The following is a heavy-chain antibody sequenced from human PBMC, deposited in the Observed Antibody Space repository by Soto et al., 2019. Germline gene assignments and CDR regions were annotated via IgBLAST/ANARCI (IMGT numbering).Heavy chain of an antibody. D-gene: IGHD5-12*01. J-gene: IGHJ4*02. Sequence: QVHLQESGPGLLKPSETLSLTCGVSGGPIRSYYLSWVRQAPGKGLEWIAYIAYTGITGYNPALRSRVTISGDTSQSLLSLKMISVTAADTAVYYCAREGFSGYEALDYWGQGIIVTV. CDR1: GGPIRSYY. CDR3: AREGFSGYEALDY. V-gene: IGHV4-59*01. CDR2: IAYTGIT.